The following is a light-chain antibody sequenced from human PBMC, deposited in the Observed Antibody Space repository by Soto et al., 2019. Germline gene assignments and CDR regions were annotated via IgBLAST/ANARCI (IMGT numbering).Light chain of an antibody. CDR3: QQRSNWPPFT. Sequence: EIVLTQSPGTLSLSPGERATLSCRASQSVSSYLAWYQQKAGQAPRLLIYDASNRATGIPARFSGSGSGTDFTLTISSLEPEDLAVYYCQQRSNWPPFTFGPGTKVDIK. CDR2: DAS. CDR1: QSVSSY. J-gene: IGKJ3*01. V-gene: IGKV3-11*01.